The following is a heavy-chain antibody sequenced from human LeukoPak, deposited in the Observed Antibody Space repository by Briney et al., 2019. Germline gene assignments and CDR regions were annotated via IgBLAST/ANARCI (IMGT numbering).Heavy chain of an antibody. Sequence: GGSLRLSCAASGFTFSSYAMHWVRQAPGKGLEWVAVISYDGSNKYYADSVKGRFTISRDNSKNTLYLQMNSLRAEDTAVYYCARDNYPNYFDYWGQGTLVTVSS. CDR3: ARDNYPNYFDY. CDR1: GFTFSSYA. D-gene: IGHD4-11*01. CDR2: ISYDGSNK. J-gene: IGHJ4*02. V-gene: IGHV3-30-3*01.